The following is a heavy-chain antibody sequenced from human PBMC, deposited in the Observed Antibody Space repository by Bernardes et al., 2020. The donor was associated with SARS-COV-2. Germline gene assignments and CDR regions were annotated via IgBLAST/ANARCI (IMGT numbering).Heavy chain of an antibody. Sequence: GGSLRLSCAASGFTFVDYAMSWVRQAPGKGLEWISTISGSGSSSYYADSVQGRFTISRDNPKKTLYLQMNTLRAEDTAIYYCAKDRGYKYDSSGYYVRGLYDLWGQGTLVTVSS. V-gene: IGHV3-23*01. CDR1: GFTFVDYA. J-gene: IGHJ4*02. D-gene: IGHD3-22*01. CDR3: AKDRGYKYDSSGYYVRGLYDL. CDR2: ISGSGSSS.